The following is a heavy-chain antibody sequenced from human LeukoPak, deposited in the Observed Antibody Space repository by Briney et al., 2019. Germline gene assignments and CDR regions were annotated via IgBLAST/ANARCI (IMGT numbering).Heavy chain of an antibody. CDR2: ISGGGDKK. CDR3: ARERVGPTTAYYFDY. CDR1: GFIFSSYA. V-gene: IGHV3-23*01. J-gene: IGHJ4*02. Sequence: GGSLRLPCAASGFIFSSYAMSWVRQAPGKGLEWVSAISGGGDKKYYADSVKGRFTISRDNSKNTLYLQMNSLRAEDTAVYYCARERVGPTTAYYFDYWGQGTLVTVSS. D-gene: IGHD4-11*01.